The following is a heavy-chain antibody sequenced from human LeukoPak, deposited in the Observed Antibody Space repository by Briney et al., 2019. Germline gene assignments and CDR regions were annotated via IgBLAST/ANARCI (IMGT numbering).Heavy chain of an antibody. Sequence: PSQTLSLTCTVSGGSISSGNYYWSWIRQRPGKGLEWIGYIYDSGSSYSNPSLKSRVTISIDTSKNQFSLMLSSVTAADTAVYYCARYYGSGKGAFDIWGQGTMVTVSS. D-gene: IGHD3-10*01. V-gene: IGHV4-31*03. J-gene: IGHJ3*02. CDR1: GGSISSGNYY. CDR2: IYDSGSS. CDR3: ARYYGSGKGAFDI.